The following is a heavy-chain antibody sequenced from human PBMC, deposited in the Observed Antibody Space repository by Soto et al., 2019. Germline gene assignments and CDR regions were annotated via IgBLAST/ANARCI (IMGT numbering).Heavy chain of an antibody. J-gene: IGHJ6*02. CDR2: ISYDGSNK. CDR3: RMVRGVMGAAYDYGMDV. CDR1: GFTFSSYG. D-gene: IGHD3-10*01. V-gene: IGHV3-30*03. Sequence: QVQLVESGGGVVQPGRSLRLSCAASGFTFSSYGVHWVRQAPGKGLAWVAVISYDGSNKYYADSVKGRFTICRDNSKNTLYLQMNSLRAEDTAVYDLRMVRGVMGAAYDYGMDVWGQGTTVTVSS.